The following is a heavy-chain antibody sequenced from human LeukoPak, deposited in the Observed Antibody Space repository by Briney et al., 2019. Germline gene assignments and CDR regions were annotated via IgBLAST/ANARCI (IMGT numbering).Heavy chain of an antibody. V-gene: IGHV4-39*07. J-gene: IGHJ3*02. CDR2: INHSGSS. Sequence: SETLSLTCTVSGGSISSSSYYWGWIRQPPGKGLEWIGEINHSGSSNYNPSLKSRVTISVDTSKNQFSLKLSSVTAADTAVYYCARFPCSGDSCYSGIRAFDIWGQGTMVTVS. CDR3: ARFPCSGDSCYSGIRAFDI. CDR1: GGSISSSSYY. D-gene: IGHD2-15*01.